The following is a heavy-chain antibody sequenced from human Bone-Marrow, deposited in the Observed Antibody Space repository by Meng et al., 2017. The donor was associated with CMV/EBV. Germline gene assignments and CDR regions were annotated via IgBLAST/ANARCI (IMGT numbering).Heavy chain of an antibody. CDR2: ISYDGSRL. Sequence: CRTSGFTFSSQALHWVRQAPGKGLEWVAVISYDGSRLYYADSVKGRFTISRDNSKNAMYLQMNNLRAEDTAVYYCARVGAAGTEGDYWGQGTLVTVSS. CDR3: ARVGAAGTEGDY. CDR1: GFTFSSQA. D-gene: IGHD6-13*01. J-gene: IGHJ4*02. V-gene: IGHV3-30*03.